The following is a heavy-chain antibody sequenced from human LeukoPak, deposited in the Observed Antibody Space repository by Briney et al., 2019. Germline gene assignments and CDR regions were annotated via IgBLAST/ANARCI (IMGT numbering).Heavy chain of an antibody. D-gene: IGHD2-2*01. CDR1: GGTFSRYA. V-gene: IGHV1-69*06. CDR3: ARDVCSSTSCYVGWFDP. Sequence: GSSVKVSCKASGGTFSRYAISWVRRAPGQGLEWMGGIIPTFGTANYAQKFQGRVTITADKSTSTAYMELSSLRSEDTAVYYCARDVCSSTSCYVGWFDPWGQGSLVTVSS. CDR2: IIPTFGTA. J-gene: IGHJ5*02.